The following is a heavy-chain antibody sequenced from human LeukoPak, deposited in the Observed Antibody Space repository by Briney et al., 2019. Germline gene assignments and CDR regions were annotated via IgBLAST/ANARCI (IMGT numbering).Heavy chain of an antibody. CDR3: ARSEYFFDY. CDR2: ISDDGSDK. V-gene: IGHV3-30*03. J-gene: IGHJ4*02. Sequence: GGSLRLSCAASGFTFSSYGMHWVRRAPGKGLEWVAVISDDGSDKYYADSVKGRFTISRDNAKNSLYLQMNSLRAEDTAVYYCARSEYFFDYWGQGTLVTVSS. CDR1: GFTFSSYG.